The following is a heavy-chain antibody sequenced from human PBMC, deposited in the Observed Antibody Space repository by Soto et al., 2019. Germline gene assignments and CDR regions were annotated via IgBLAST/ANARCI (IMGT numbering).Heavy chain of an antibody. CDR2: ISSSGAST. V-gene: IGHV3-23*01. Sequence: PGGSLRLSCAASGFTFSNYAMTWVRQAPGKGLEWVSVISSSGASTYYADSVKFSISRDNSKNTMYLQINSLRAEDTAVYYCAKVSPEFTWFDSWGQGTLVTVSS. CDR1: GFTFSNYA. CDR3: AKVSPEFTWFDS. J-gene: IGHJ5*01.